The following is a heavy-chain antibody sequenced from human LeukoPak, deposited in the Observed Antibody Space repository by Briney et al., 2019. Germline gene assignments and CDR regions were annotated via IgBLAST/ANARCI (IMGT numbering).Heavy chain of an antibody. CDR2: INPSGGST. Sequence: ASVKVSCKASGYTFTSYYMHWVRQAPGQGLEWMGIINPSGGSTSYAQKFQGRVTMTRDTSTSTVYMELSSLRSEDTAVYYCAREYCIGGSCYQGGYFDYWGQGTLVTVSS. J-gene: IGHJ4*02. CDR3: AREYCIGGSCYQGGYFDY. D-gene: IGHD2-15*01. V-gene: IGHV1-46*01. CDR1: GYTFTSYY.